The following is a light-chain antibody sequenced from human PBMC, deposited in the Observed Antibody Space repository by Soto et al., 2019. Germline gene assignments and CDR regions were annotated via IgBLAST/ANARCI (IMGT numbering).Light chain of an antibody. V-gene: IGLV2-14*01. J-gene: IGLJ2*01. CDR2: DVS. CDR3: CSYTSRSTVV. Sequence: QSVLTQPASVSGSPGQSITITCTGTSSDVGGYNYVSRCQQHPRKAPKLMIYDVSNRPSGVSNRFSGSNSGNTASLTISGLQAEDEADYYFCSYTSRSTVVFGGGTKLTVL. CDR1: SSDVGGYNY.